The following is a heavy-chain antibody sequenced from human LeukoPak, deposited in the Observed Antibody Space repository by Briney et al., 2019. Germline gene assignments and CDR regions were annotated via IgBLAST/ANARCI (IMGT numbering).Heavy chain of an antibody. D-gene: IGHD3-22*01. V-gene: IGHV1-2*02. J-gene: IGHJ5*02. CDR3: ARDSAYNNYYDSSGYGYFGWFDP. CDR1: GYTFTGYY. Sequence: GASVKVSCKASGYTFTGYYMHWVRQAPGQGLEWMGWINPNSGGTNYAQKFQGRVTMTRDTSISTAYMELSRLRSDDTAVYYCARDSAYNNYYDSSGYGYFGWFDPWGQGTLVTVSS. CDR2: INPNSGGT.